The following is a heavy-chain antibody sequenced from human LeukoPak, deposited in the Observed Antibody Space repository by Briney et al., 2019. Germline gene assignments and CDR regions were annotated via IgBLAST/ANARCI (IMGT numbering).Heavy chain of an antibody. CDR2: ISYDGSNK. CDR1: GFTFSSYA. D-gene: IGHD3-16*02. J-gene: IGHJ4*02. V-gene: IGHV3-30*04. CDR3: ARESMITFGGVIVGPFDY. Sequence: GGSLRLSCAASGFTFSSYAMHSVREAPGKGLERGAVISYDGSNKYYADSVKGRFTISRDNSKNTLYLQMNSLRAEDTAVYYCARESMITFGGVIVGPFDYWGQGTLVTVSS.